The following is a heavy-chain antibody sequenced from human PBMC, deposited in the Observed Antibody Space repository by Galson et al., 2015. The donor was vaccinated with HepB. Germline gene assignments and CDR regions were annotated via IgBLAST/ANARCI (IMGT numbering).Heavy chain of an antibody. J-gene: IGHJ6*03. CDR3: ARSLQEIQTAAIDLDDYTGYKVPPLDYYFQYMDV. Sequence: SVKVSCKASDYTFSNYGISWVRQAPGQGLDWMGWISAYNGHTNYAQKFQGRVTMTTDTSTSTAYMDLRSLRSDDTAVYYCARSLQEIQTAAIDLDDYTGYKVPPLDYYFQYMDVWGSGTTVTVSS. CDR2: ISAYNGHT. V-gene: IGHV1-18*01. CDR1: DYTFSNYG. D-gene: IGHD2-2*01.